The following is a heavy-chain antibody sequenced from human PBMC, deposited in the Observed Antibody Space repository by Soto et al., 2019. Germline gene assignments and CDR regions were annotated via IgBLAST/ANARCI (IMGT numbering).Heavy chain of an antibody. CDR2: MNPNSANT. J-gene: IGHJ4*02. CDR1: GYTFTSYD. D-gene: IGHD2-15*01. Sequence: ASVKVSCKASGYTFTSYDINWVRQATGQGLEWVGWMNPNSANTGYAQRFQGRVTMTRSTSISTAYMELSSLRSEDTAVYYCVRGGHCSGGSCRKDFDYWGQGTPVTVSS. V-gene: IGHV1-8*01. CDR3: VRGGHCSGGSCRKDFDY.